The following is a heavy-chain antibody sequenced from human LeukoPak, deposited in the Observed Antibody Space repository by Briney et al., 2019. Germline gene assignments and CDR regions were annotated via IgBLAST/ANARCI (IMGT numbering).Heavy chain of an antibody. D-gene: IGHD4-17*01. CDR2: MNPKSGNT. J-gene: IGHJ4*02. V-gene: IGHV1-8*01. Sequence: GASVQVSCPASPYILTNYDINWVRHATVQGLEWMGLMNPKSGNTGYAQKFQGRVTITRDTSITTAYMEVSSLRSEDTAVYYCARVYGEIDYWGQGTLVTVSS. CDR3: ARVYGEIDY. CDR1: PYILTNYD.